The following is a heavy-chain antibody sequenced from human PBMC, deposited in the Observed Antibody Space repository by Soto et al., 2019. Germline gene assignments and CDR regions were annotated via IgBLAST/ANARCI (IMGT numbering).Heavy chain of an antibody. J-gene: IGHJ4*02. CDR1: GGSFSGYY. CDR3: ARGNTIFGVVTNFDY. D-gene: IGHD3-3*01. CDR2: INHSGST. V-gene: IGHV4-34*01. Sequence: SETLSLTCAVYGGSFSGYYWSWIRQPPGKGLEWIGEINHSGSTNYNPSLKSRVTISVDTSKNQFSLKLSSVTAADTAVYYCARGNTIFGVVTNFDYWGQGTLVTVS.